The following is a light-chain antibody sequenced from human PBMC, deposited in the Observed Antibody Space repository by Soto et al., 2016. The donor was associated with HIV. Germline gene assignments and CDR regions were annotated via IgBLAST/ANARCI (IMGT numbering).Light chain of an antibody. Sequence: DIQMTQFPSTLSASIGDRVTITCRASQSVSVWLAWYQQKPGKAPNLLIFKTSTLEVGVPSRFSGSGSGTDFTLTLSSVQPDDSATYYCQQYYSHSPWTFGQGTKVEIK. J-gene: IGKJ1*01. V-gene: IGKV1-5*03. CDR3: QQYYSHSPWT. CDR2: KTS. CDR1: QSVSVW.